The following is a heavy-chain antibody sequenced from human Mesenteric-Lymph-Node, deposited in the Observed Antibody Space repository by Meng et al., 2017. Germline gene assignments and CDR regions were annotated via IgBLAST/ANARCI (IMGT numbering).Heavy chain of an antibody. CDR1: GYTFTSYD. Sequence: ASVKVSCKASGYTFTSYDINWVRQATGQGLEWMGWMNPNSGNTGYAQKFQGRVTMTRNTSISTAYMELSSLRSEDTAVYYCARGLRYFGWLLQDYWGQGTLVTVSS. CDR2: MNPNSGNT. D-gene: IGHD3-9*01. CDR3: ARGLRYFGWLLQDY. J-gene: IGHJ4*02. V-gene: IGHV1-8*01.